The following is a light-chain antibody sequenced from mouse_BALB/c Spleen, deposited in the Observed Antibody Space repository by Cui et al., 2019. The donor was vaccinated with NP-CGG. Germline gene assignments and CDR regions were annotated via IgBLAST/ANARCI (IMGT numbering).Light chain of an antibody. V-gene: IGLV1*01. Sequence: QAVVTQESALTTPPGETVTLTCRSNTGAVTTSNYANWVQEKPDHLFTGLIGGPNNRAPCVPARFSGSLIGDKAALTITGAQTEDEAIYFCALWYSNHWVFGGGTKLTVL. J-gene: IGLJ1*01. CDR1: TGAVTTSNY. CDR2: GPN. CDR3: ALWYSNHWV.